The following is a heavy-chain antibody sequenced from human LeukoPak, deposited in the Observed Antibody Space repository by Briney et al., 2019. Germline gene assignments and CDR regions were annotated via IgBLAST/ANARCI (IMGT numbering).Heavy chain of an antibody. D-gene: IGHD3-10*01. CDR1: GYIFTYFG. V-gene: IGHV1-18*01. CDR3: ARDYHYYGSGSYYNRGWFDP. CDR2: MNTYKGNA. J-gene: IGHJ5*02. Sequence: ASVKVSCKTSGYIFTYFGITWVRQAPGQGLEWMVWMNTYKGNAKYAQNLQGRLTMTKDTSTNTHYMELTSLRSDDTAVYYCARDYHYYGSGSYYNRGWFDPWGQGTLVTVSS.